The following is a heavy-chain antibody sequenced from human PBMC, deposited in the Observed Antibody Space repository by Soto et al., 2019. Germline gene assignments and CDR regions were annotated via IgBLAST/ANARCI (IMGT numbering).Heavy chain of an antibody. J-gene: IGHJ4*02. Sequence: SETLSLTCAFYGGSLSDYSWTLIRQAPRRGLEWIGEVDTSGITNYNPSLESRVTFSIDTSNSQFSLRLSSVTAADTAVYYCARGMDNSKLGYWGQGTLVTVSS. D-gene: IGHD4-4*01. CDR3: ARGMDNSKLGY. CDR1: GGSLSDYS. CDR2: VDTSGIT. V-gene: IGHV4-34*01.